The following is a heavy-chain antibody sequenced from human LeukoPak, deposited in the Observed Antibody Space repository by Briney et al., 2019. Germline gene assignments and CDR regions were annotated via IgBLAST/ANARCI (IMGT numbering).Heavy chain of an antibody. CDR1: GYTFTSYY. CDR2: INPSGGST. Sequence: ASVKVSCKASGYTFTSYYMHLVRQPPGQGLEWMGIINPSGGSTSYAQKFQSRVTMTRDTSTSTVYMELSSLRSEYTGVYYCAREYQLLVDYWGQGTLVTVSS. D-gene: IGHD2-2*01. CDR3: AREYQLLVDY. J-gene: IGHJ4*02. V-gene: IGHV1-46*01.